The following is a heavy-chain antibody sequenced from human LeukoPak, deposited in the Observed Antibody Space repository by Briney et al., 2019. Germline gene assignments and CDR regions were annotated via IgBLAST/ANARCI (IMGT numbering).Heavy chain of an antibody. D-gene: IGHD6-6*01. CDR2: ISYDGSNK. Sequence: GGSLRLSCAASAFTFSSYAMHWVRQAPGKGLEWVAVISYDGSNKYYADSVKGRFTISRDNSKNTLYLQMNSLRAEDTAVYYCASWTYSSSSGYFDYWGQGTLVTVSS. CDR3: ASWTYSSSSGYFDY. V-gene: IGHV3-30-3*01. J-gene: IGHJ4*02. CDR1: AFTFSSYA.